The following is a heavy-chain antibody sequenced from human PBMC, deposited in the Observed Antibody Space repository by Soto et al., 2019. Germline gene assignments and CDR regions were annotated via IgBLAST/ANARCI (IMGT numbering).Heavy chain of an antibody. Sequence: EVQLLESGGGLVQPGGSLRLSCAASGFSVSSQSMTWVRQPPGKGLEWVSVISTDGKNIVYADSVKGRFTNSRDSSNNLVYLQMNSLRVEDTAIYYCAKGNLYNFFSGSDYWGQGTLVTVSS. D-gene: IGHD1-26*01. CDR2: ISTDGKNI. CDR1: GFSVSSQS. CDR3: AKGNLYNFFSGSDY. V-gene: IGHV3-23*01. J-gene: IGHJ4*02.